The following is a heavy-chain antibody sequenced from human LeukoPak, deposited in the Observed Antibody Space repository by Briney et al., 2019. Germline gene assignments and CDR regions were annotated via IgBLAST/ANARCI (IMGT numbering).Heavy chain of an antibody. CDR2: FNPSGGRT. D-gene: IGHD2-15*01. Sequence: ASVKVSCKASGYTFTSFYIHWVRQAPGQGLEWMGIFNPSGGRTSYAQKFQGRVTMTTDTSTSTAYMELRSLRSDDTAVYYCARTTGPLSGGRLGYWGQGTLVTVSS. CDR1: GYTFTSFY. J-gene: IGHJ4*02. CDR3: ARTTGPLSGGRLGY. V-gene: IGHV1-46*01.